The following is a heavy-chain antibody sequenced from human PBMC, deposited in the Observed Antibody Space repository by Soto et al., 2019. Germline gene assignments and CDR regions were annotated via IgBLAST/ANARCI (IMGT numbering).Heavy chain of an antibody. J-gene: IGHJ6*02. V-gene: IGHV1-3*01. CDR3: ARGWWELPRWAADYYYYYGMDV. CDR1: GYTFTSYA. Sequence: QVQLVQSGAEVKKPGASVKVSCKASGYTFTSYAMHWVRQAPGQRLEWMGWINDGNGNTKYSQKFQGRVTITRDTSASTAYMELSSLRSEDTAVYYCARGWWELPRWAADYYYYYGMDVWGQGTTVTVSS. CDR2: INDGNGNT. D-gene: IGHD1-26*01.